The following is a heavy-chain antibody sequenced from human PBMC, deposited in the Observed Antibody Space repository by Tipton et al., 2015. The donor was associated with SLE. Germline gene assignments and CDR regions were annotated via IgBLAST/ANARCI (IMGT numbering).Heavy chain of an antibody. D-gene: IGHD3-10*01. J-gene: IGHJ4*02. V-gene: IGHV4-59*01. CDR3: ATAPYYYGSGGQYFDY. CDR1: GGSFSSYY. Sequence: TLSLTCAVYGGSFSSYYWSWIRQPPGEGLEWIGYIYYSGSTNYNPYLKSRVTISVDRSKNQFSLKLSSVTAADTAVYYCATAPYYYGSGGQYFDYWGQGTLVTVSS. CDR2: IYYSGST.